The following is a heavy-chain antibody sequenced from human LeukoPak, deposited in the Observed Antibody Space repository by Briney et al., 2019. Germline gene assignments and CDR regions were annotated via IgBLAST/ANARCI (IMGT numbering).Heavy chain of an antibody. J-gene: IGHJ4*02. CDR2: IIPIFGIA. CDR1: GGTFSSYA. Sequence: ASVKVSCKASGGTFSSYAISWVRQAPGQGLEWMGRIIPIFGIANYAQKFQGRVTITADKSTSTAYMELSSLRSEDTAVYYCARDDYGGNEGFDYWSQGTLVTVSS. CDR3: ARDDYGGNEGFDY. V-gene: IGHV1-69*04. D-gene: IGHD4-23*01.